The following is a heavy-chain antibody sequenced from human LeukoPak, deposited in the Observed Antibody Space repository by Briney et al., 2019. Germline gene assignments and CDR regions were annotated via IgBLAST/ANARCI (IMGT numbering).Heavy chain of an antibody. CDR3: ARGPYYDIPKYYYYYYYMDV. Sequence: GGSLRLSCAASGFTFSSYAMHWVRQAPGKGLEWVAVVSYDGSNKYYADSVKGRFTISRDISKNTLYLQMNSLRAEDTSVYYCARGPYYDIPKYYYYYYYMDVWGKGTTVTVSS. CDR1: GFTFSSYA. J-gene: IGHJ6*03. D-gene: IGHD3-9*01. CDR2: VSYDGSNK. V-gene: IGHV3-30*04.